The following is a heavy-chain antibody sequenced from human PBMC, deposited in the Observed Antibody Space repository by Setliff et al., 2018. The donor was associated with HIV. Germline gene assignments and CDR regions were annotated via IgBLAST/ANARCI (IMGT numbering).Heavy chain of an antibody. D-gene: IGHD2-2*01. CDR3: ARDIGYCSSTSCYHAFDI. Sequence: SVKVSCKASGGTFSSHAISWVRQAPGQGLQWMGGIIPIFGTANYAQKFQGRVTITADESTSTAYMELSSLRSEDTAVYYCARDIGYCSSTSCYHAFDIWGQGTMVTVSS. CDR2: IIPIFGTA. CDR1: GGTFSSHA. J-gene: IGHJ3*02. V-gene: IGHV1-69*13.